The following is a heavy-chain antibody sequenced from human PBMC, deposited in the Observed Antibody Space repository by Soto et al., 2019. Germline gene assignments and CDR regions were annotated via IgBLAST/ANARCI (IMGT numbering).Heavy chain of an antibody. CDR3: ARDRSAGNYFYYGMDV. CDR1: GLPFNRNG. J-gene: IGHJ6*02. Sequence: VGSLRLSSAASGLPFNRNGMHWVRQAPGKGLEWVAVIWYDGSKEYYSDSVKGRFTISRDNSKNMLYLQMNSVRVEDTAVYFCARDRSAGNYFYYGMDVWGQGTTVTVSS. CDR2: IWYDGSKE. V-gene: IGHV3-33*01. D-gene: IGHD1-1*01.